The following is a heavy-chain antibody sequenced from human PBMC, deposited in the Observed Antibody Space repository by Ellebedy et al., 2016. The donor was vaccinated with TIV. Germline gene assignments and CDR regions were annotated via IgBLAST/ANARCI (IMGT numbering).Heavy chain of an antibody. J-gene: IGHJ4*02. D-gene: IGHD6-6*01. CDR1: GGSISNYY. CDR2: INDSGST. CDR3: ARAIIAPRPYYFDS. Sequence: SETLSLTXSVSGGSISNYYWSWIRQPPGKGLEWIGYINDSGSTNYSPSLKRRVTISVDTSKSQFSLKLTSVTAADTAVYYCARAIIAPRPYYFDSWGQGALVTVSS. V-gene: IGHV4-59*01.